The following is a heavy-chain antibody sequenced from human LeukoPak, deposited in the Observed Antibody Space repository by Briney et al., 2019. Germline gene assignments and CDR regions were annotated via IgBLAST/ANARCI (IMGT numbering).Heavy chain of an antibody. V-gene: IGHV4-59*01. J-gene: IGHJ3*01. CDR1: GGSISGFY. D-gene: IGHD6-13*01. CDR2: IYYNGIT. CDR3: ARGRIAASNTGPFDL. Sequence: SETLPLTCTVSGGSISGFYWNWIRQPPGKGLEWIGYIYYNGITSYNPSLKSRLTISLGTSKNQFSLNLNSVTAADMAVYYCARGRIAASNTGPFDLWGQGTMVTVSS.